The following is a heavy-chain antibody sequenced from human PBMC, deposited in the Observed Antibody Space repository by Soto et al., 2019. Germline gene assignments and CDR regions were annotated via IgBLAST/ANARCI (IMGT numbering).Heavy chain of an antibody. CDR1: GGSISSGDYY. V-gene: IGHV4-30-4*01. J-gene: IGHJ5*02. CDR3: ARSSIAAAGNWFDP. Sequence: PSETLSLTCTVSGGSISSGDYYWSWIRQPPGKGLEWIGYIYYSGSTYYNPSLKSRVTISVDTSKNQFSLKLSSVTAADPAVYYCARSSIAAAGNWFDPWGQGTLVTVSS. D-gene: IGHD6-13*01. CDR2: IYYSGST.